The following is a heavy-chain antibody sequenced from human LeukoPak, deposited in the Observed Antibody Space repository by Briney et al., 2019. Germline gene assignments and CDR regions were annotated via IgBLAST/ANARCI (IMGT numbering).Heavy chain of an antibody. D-gene: IGHD4-23*01. CDR3: ARDRTTLVTLPGDYYYYMDV. CDR2: INPNSGGT. J-gene: IGHJ6*03. CDR1: GYTFTGYY. Sequence: ASVKVSCKASGYTFTGYYMHWVRQAPGQGLEWMGWINPNSGGTNYAQKFQGRVTMTRDTSISTAYMELSRLRSDDTAVYYCARDRTTLVTLPGDYYYYMDVWGKGTTVTVSS. V-gene: IGHV1-2*02.